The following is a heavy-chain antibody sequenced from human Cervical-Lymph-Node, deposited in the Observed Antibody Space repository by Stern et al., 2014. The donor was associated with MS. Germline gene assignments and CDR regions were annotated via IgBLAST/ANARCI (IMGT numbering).Heavy chain of an antibody. Sequence: VQLVQSGGGLVQPGGSLGLSCAASGFNFTGYWMPWVRQAPGKGLVWVSRLNSDGGTTSYADYVKVRFTITRANAWNTGYLQMSGLRAEDTALYYCARALRRQNDAFDIWGQGTMVTVSS. CDR1: GFNFTGYW. J-gene: IGHJ3*02. CDR3: ARALRRQNDAFDI. V-gene: IGHV3-74*02. CDR2: LNSDGGTT.